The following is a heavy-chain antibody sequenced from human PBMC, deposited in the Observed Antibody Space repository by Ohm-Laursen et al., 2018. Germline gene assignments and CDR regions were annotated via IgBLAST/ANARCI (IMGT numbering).Heavy chain of an antibody. J-gene: IGHJ3*02. CDR3: AIRGGAGAFDI. Sequence: GASVKVSCKASGYTFTGYYMHWVRQAPGQGLEWMGIISPSGGSTSYTQNFQGRVTMTRDTSTTTVYMELSSLRSEDTAVYYCAIRGGAGAFDIWGQGTLVTVSS. CDR2: ISPSGGST. CDR1: GYTFTGYY. D-gene: IGHD2-15*01. V-gene: IGHV1-46*01.